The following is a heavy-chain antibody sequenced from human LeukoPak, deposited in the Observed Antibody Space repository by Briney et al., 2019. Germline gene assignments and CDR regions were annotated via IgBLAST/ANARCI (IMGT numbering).Heavy chain of an antibody. V-gene: IGHV1-18*01. J-gene: IGHJ4*02. CDR3: ARGQSNRLLWVGESLSNINPFDY. D-gene: IGHD3-10*01. CDR2: ISAYNGHT. CDR1: GYTFTSYG. Sequence: AASVKVSCKASGYTFTSYGISWVRQAPGQGLEWMAWISAYNGHTNNAQKLQGRVTMTTDTSTSTANMELRSLRSDDTAVYYCARGQSNRLLWVGESLSNINPFDYWGQGTLVTVSS.